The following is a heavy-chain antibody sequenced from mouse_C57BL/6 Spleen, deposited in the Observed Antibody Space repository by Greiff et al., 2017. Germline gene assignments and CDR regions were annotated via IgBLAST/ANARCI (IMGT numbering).Heavy chain of an antibody. CDR1: GYTFPSYW. CDR3: ARQLRLRAMDY. D-gene: IGHD3-2*02. V-gene: IGHV1-50*01. CDR2: IDPSDSYT. Sequence: VQLQQSGAELVKPGASVKLSCKASGYTFPSYWMQWVKQRPGQGLEWIGEIDPSDSYTNYNQKFKGKATLTVDTSSSTAYMQLSSLTSEDSAVYYCARQLRLRAMDYWGQGTSVSVSS. J-gene: IGHJ4*01.